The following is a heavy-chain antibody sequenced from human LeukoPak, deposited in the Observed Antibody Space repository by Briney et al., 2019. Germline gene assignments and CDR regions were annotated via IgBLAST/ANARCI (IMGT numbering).Heavy chain of an antibody. Sequence: SETLSLTCTVSGGFISSYYWSWIRQSAEKGLGWIGRIDNSGNTHFNPSLKSRVTMSIDTSKNQFSLKLSSLTVADTARYYCARSISSGYSFDYWGLGTLVTVSS. CDR3: ARSISSGYSFDY. CDR1: GGFISSYY. CDR2: IDNSGNT. J-gene: IGHJ4*02. D-gene: IGHD3-22*01. V-gene: IGHV4-4*07.